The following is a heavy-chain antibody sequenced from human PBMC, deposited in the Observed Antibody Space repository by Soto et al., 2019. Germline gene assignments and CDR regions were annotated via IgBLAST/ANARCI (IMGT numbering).Heavy chain of an antibody. CDR1: GGSISSNY. CDR3: ASYLGVSGGNDY. J-gene: IGHJ4*02. D-gene: IGHD2-15*01. Sequence: SETLSLTCSVSGGSISSNYWSWIRQPPGKGLEWIGYVYYSGSTNYNPSLRSRVTISIDTSKNQFSLKLSSVTAADTAVYYCASYLGVSGGNDYWGQATLVTVSS. V-gene: IGHV4-59*08. CDR2: VYYSGST.